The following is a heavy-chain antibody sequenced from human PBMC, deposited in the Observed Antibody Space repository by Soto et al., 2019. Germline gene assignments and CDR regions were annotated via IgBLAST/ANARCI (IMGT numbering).Heavy chain of an antibody. J-gene: IGHJ6*03. CDR3: ASSCSSTSCYSDYYMDV. CDR1: GFTFSSYS. Sequence: PGGSLRLSCAASGFTFSSYSMNWVRQAPGKGLEWVSSISSSSSYIYYADSVKGRFTISRDNAKNSLYLQMNSLRAEDTAVYYCASSCSSTSCYSDYYMDVWGKGTTVTVSS. V-gene: IGHV3-21*01. CDR2: ISSSSSYI. D-gene: IGHD2-2*01.